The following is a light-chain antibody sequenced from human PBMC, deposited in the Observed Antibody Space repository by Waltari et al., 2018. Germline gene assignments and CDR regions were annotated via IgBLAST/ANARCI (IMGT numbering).Light chain of an antibody. J-gene: IGKJ4*01. V-gene: IGKV1-5*03. CDR3: QQYSSYPAIT. Sequence: DIQMTQSPSTVSASVADRVTITCRASQNISTWLAWYQQKPGKAPNLLIHNASRLESGVPSRFSGSGSGTEFTLTISSLQPNDFATYFCQQYSSYPAITFGGGTKVEIK. CDR1: QNISTW. CDR2: NAS.